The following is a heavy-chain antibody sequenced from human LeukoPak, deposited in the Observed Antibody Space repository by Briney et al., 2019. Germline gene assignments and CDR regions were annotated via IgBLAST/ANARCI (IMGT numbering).Heavy chain of an antibody. V-gene: IGHV4-4*07. CDR2: IYTSGIISGNT. CDR3: ARGPLKLRYFDWLLRRPYSFDY. J-gene: IGHJ4*02. D-gene: IGHD3-9*01. Sequence: PSETLSLTCTVSGASISSYYWSWIRQPPGKGLEWIGRIYTSGIISGNTNYNPSLKSRVTISVDTSKNQFSLKLSSVTAADTAVYYCARGPLKLRYFDWLLRRPYSFDYWGQGTLVTVSS. CDR1: GASISSYY.